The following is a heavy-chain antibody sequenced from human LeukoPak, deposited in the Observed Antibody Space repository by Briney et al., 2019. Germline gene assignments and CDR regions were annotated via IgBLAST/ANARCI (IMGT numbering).Heavy chain of an antibody. CDR1: GFTFSSYW. V-gene: IGHV3-23*01. Sequence: GGSLRLSCAASGFTFSSYWMSWVRQAPGKGLEWVSAISGSGGSTYYADSVKGRFTISRDNSKNTLYLQMNSLRAEDTAVYYCAKEGYSGYSYNWFDPWGQGTLVTVSS. CDR3: AKEGYSGYSYNWFDP. D-gene: IGHD5-12*01. CDR2: ISGSGGST. J-gene: IGHJ5*02.